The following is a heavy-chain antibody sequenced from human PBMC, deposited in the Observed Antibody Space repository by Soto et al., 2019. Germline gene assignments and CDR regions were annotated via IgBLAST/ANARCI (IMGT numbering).Heavy chain of an antibody. D-gene: IGHD2-2*01. CDR2: ISGSGGST. V-gene: IGHV3-23*01. Sequence: GGSLRLSCAASGFTFSSYGMSWVRQAPGQGLEYVSAISGSGGSTYYADSVKGRFTISRDNSKNTLYLQMNSLRAEDTAVYYCAKADSEVPAALYFDYWGQGTLVTVSS. CDR1: GFTFSSYG. J-gene: IGHJ4*02. CDR3: AKADSEVPAALYFDY.